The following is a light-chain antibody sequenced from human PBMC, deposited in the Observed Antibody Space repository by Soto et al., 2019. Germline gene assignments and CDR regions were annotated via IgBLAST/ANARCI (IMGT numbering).Light chain of an antibody. CDR2: DVS. CDR1: GSDVGGYNY. CDR3: SSYTSASTPVV. V-gene: IGLV2-14*01. J-gene: IGLJ2*01. Sequence: QSALTQPASVSGSPGPSITISCTGTGSDVGGYNYVSWYQQHPGKAPKVMIYDVSNRPSGVSNRFSGSKSGNTASLTISGLQAEDEADYYCSSYTSASTPVVFGGGTKLTVL.